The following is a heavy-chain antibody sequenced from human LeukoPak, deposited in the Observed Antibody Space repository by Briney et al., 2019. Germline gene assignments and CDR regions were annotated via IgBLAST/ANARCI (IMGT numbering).Heavy chain of an antibody. CDR2: ISGSGGST. D-gene: IGHD6-6*01. J-gene: IGHJ4*02. V-gene: IGHV3-23*01. CDR3: VTTWIAAHNYFDY. CDR1: GFTFSSYD. Sequence: GGSLRLSCAASGFTFSSYDMSWVRPAPGKGLEWVSAISGSGGSTYYADSMKGRFTIARDNSKNTLYLQMDSLRAEDTAEYYCVTTWIAAHNYFDYWGQGTLVTVSS.